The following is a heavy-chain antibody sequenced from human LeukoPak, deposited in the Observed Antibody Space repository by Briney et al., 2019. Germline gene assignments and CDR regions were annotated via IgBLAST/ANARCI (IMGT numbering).Heavy chain of an antibody. Sequence: SQTLSLTCAISGDSVSSNSAGWNWIRQSPSRGLEWLARTYYRSKWYNTFAPSVRNRITINPDTSKNQFSLQLNSVTPEDTAIYYCARGGYYGSGSYSFDYWGQGTLVTVSS. V-gene: IGHV6-1*01. D-gene: IGHD3-10*01. CDR2: TYYRSKWYN. J-gene: IGHJ4*02. CDR1: GDSVSSNSAG. CDR3: ARGGYYGSGSYSFDY.